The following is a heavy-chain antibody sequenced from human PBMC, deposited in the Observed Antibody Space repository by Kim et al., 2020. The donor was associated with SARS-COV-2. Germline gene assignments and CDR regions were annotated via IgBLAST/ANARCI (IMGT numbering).Heavy chain of an antibody. D-gene: IGHD3-10*01. CDR2: TWYDGSNK. V-gene: IGHV3-33*08. CDR1: GFTFSSYG. CDR3: ARWFGDRVFYMDV. Sequence: GGSLRLSCAASGFTFSSYGMNWVRQAPGKGLEWVATTWYDGSNKYYADSVKGRFIISKDKSKNTLYLQMNSLRADDTAVYYCARWFGDRVFYMDVWGRGTTVSVSS. J-gene: IGHJ6*02.